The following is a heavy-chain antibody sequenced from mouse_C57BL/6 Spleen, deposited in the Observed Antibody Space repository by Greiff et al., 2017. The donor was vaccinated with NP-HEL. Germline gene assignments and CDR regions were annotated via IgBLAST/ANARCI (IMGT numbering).Heavy chain of an antibody. D-gene: IGHD1-1*01. CDR2: ISYDGSN. CDR1: GYSITSGYY. J-gene: IGHJ1*03. Sequence: DVKLQESGPGLVKPSQSLSLTCSVTGYSITSGYYWNWIRQFPGNKLEWMGYISYDGSNNYNPSLKNRISITRDTSKNQFFLKLNSVTTEDTATYYCARGGSSPWYFDVWGTGTTVTVSS. V-gene: IGHV3-6*01. CDR3: ARGGSSPWYFDV.